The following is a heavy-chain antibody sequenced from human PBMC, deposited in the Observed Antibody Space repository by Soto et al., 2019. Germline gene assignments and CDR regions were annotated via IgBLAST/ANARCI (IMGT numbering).Heavy chain of an antibody. CDR1: GYTFATYA. Sequence: QVQLVQSGAEVKKPGASVKVSCKASGYTFATYAMHWVRQAPGQRLEWMGWIDAGNDNTKYSQKFQGRVTITRDTSASTVYMELSRLRSEDTAVYYCAGDGWGGYGDPLDYWGQGTLVSVSS. J-gene: IGHJ4*02. D-gene: IGHD4-17*01. CDR3: AGDGWGGYGDPLDY. V-gene: IGHV1-3*01. CDR2: IDAGNDNT.